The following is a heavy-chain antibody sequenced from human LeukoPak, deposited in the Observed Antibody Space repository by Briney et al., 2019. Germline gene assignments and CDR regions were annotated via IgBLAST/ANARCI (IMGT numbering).Heavy chain of an antibody. CDR1: GFTFSSYA. CDR2: ISGSGGST. J-gene: IGHJ4*02. V-gene: IGHV3-23*01. Sequence: GGSLRLSCAASGFTFSSYAMSWVRQAPGKGLEWVSAISGSGGSTYYADSVKGRFTISRDNSKNTLYLQMNSLRAEDTAVYYCAKRPPKLVDIVATESVEIDYWGQGTLVTVSS. CDR3: AKRPPKLVDIVATESVEIDY. D-gene: IGHD5-12*01.